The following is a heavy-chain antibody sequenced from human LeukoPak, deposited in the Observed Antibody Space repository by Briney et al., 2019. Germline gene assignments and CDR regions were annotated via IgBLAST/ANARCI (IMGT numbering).Heavy chain of an antibody. D-gene: IGHD3-3*01. Sequence: GGSLRLSCAASGFTVSSNYMSWVRQAPGKGLEWVSVIYSGGATYYTDSVKGRFTISRDNSKNTLYLQMNSLRAEDTAVYYCARDRSITSFGVVRRNKVGTLDVWGKGTTVTVSS. CDR1: GFTVSSNY. CDR2: IYSGGAT. J-gene: IGHJ6*04. CDR3: ARDRSITSFGVVRRNKVGTLDV. V-gene: IGHV3-53*01.